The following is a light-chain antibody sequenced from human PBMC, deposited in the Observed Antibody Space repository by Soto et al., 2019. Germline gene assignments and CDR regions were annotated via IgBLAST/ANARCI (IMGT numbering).Light chain of an antibody. Sequence: SYELAQPPSVSVAPGKTASITCGGNNIGSKSVLWYQQKAGQAPVLLIYYDRYRPSGIPERFSGSNSGNTATLTISRVEAGDAADYYCQVWDTGSDQGVFGGGTQLTVL. V-gene: IGLV3-21*04. CDR3: QVWDTGSDQGV. J-gene: IGLJ2*01. CDR1: NIGSKS. CDR2: YDR.